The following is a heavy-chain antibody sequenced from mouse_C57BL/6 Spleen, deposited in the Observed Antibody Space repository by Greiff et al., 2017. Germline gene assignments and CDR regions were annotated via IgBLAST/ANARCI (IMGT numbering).Heavy chain of an antibody. D-gene: IGHD1-1*01. J-gene: IGHJ2*01. V-gene: IGHV1-82*01. CDR2: IYPGDGDT. Sequence: QVQLQQSGPELVKPGASVKISCKASGYAFSSSWMNWVKQRPGKGLEWIGRIYPGDGDTNYNGKFKGKATLTADKSSSTAYMQLSSLTSEDSAVYFCAREVTTVGFDYWGQGTTLTVSS. CDR3: AREVTTVGFDY. CDR1: GYAFSSSW.